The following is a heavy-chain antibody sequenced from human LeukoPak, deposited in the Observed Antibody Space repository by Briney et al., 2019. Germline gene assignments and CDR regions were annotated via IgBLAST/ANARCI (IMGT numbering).Heavy chain of an antibody. Sequence: SETLSLTCAGYGGSFSGYYWSWIRQPPGKGLEWIGEINHSGSTNYNPSLKSRVTISVDTSKNQFSLKLSSVTAADTAVYYCVGVPPIYYYGSGSYYNPARYYYYYGMDVWGQGTTVTVSS. CDR2: INHSGST. D-gene: IGHD3-10*01. CDR3: VGVPPIYYYGSGSYYNPARYYYYYGMDV. J-gene: IGHJ6*02. CDR1: GGSFSGYY. V-gene: IGHV4-34*01.